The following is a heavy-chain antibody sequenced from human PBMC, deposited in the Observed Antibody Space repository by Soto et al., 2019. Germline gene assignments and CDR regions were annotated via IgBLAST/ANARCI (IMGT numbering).Heavy chain of an antibody. Sequence: QITLKESGPPLVKPTQTLTLTCTFSGFSLSTSGVGVGWIRQPPGKALEWLALIYWDDDKRYSPSLKSRLTITKDTSKNQVVLTMTNMDPVDTATYYCAHSMYYDILTGWPYYFDYWGQGTLVTVSS. CDR1: GFSLSTSGVG. D-gene: IGHD3-9*01. J-gene: IGHJ4*02. CDR2: IYWDDDK. CDR3: AHSMYYDILTGWPYYFDY. V-gene: IGHV2-5*02.